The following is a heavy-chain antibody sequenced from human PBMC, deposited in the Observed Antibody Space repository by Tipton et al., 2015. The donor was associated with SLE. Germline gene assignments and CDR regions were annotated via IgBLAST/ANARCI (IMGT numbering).Heavy chain of an antibody. J-gene: IGHJ4*02. D-gene: IGHD3-16*01. Sequence: GSLRLSCAASGFTFRAFWMSWVRQAPGKGLDWVANIKQDGSETYYVDSVKGRFTISRDNAENSLYLQMNSLRAEDTAVYYCVRTYEYKQGPYYFGYSGQGALITVSS. V-gene: IGHV3-7*01. CDR2: IKQDGSET. CDR1: GFTFRAFW. CDR3: VRTYEYKQGPYYFGY.